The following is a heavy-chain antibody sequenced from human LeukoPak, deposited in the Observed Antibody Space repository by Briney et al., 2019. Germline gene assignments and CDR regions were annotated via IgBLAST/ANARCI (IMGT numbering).Heavy chain of an antibody. CDR3: AADAYCGGDCYSIP. Sequence: GTSVTVSFTASGFTFTSSAMQWVRQARGQRLEGIGWIVVGSGNTNYAQKFQERVTITRDMSTSTAYMELSSLRSEDTAVYYCAADAYCGGDCYSIPWGQGTLVTVSS. D-gene: IGHD2-21*02. J-gene: IGHJ5*02. CDR2: IVVGSGNT. CDR1: GFTFTSSA. V-gene: IGHV1-58*02.